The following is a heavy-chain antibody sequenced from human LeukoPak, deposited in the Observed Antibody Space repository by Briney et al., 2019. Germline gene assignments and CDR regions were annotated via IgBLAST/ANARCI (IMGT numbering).Heavy chain of an antibody. J-gene: IGHJ4*02. CDR2: IYTSGST. CDR3: ARHLTGSSVCIEY. D-gene: IGHD2-8*02. V-gene: IGHV4-4*09. Sequence: KPSETLSLTCTVSDGSISNYYWSWIRQPPGKGLEWIGYIYTSGSTNYNPSLKSRVTISVDTSKNQFSLKLSSVTAADTGVYYCARHLTGSSVCIEYWGQGTLVTVSS. CDR1: DGSISNYY.